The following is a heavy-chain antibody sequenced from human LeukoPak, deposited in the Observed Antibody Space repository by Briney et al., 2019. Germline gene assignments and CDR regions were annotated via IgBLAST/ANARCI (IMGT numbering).Heavy chain of an antibody. J-gene: IGHJ4*02. CDR1: GYSLTELS. Sequence: GASVKVSCKVSGYSLTELSMHWVRQARGKGLEWRGDFVPEDGETIYAQKFQSRITMIEDISTDTAYMELSSLRSENTAVYYCPILGYYYDIRGYYGEGWGQRTLVSVS. CDR3: PILGYYYDIRGYYGEG. V-gene: IGHV1-24*01. CDR2: FVPEDGET. D-gene: IGHD3-22*01.